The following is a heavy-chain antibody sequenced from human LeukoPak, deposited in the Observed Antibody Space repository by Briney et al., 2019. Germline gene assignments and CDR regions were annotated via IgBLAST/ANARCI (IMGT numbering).Heavy chain of an antibody. CDR2: ISYDGSNT. D-gene: IGHD3-22*01. V-gene: IGHV3-30*18. CDR1: IFTFSSYA. Sequence: PGGSLRPSCAASIFTFSSYAMHWVRQAPGKGLEWVAVISYDGSNTYYGDSVKGRFTVSRDNSKSTLYLQMNSLRAEDTAVYYCAKALHSSGYAYYFDYWGQGTLVTVSS. CDR3: AKALHSSGYAYYFDY. J-gene: IGHJ4*02.